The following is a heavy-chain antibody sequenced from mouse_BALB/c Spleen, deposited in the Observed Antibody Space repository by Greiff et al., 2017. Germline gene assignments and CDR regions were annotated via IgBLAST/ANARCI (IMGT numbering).Heavy chain of an antibody. CDR3: AVYYRYDAGYAMDY. CDR2: ISSGGSYT. CDR1: GFTFSSYG. J-gene: IGHJ4*01. D-gene: IGHD2-14*01. V-gene: IGHV5-6*01. Sequence: EVKVVESGGDLVKPGGSLKLSCAASGFTFSSYGMSWVRQTPDKRLEWVATISSGGSYTYYPDSVKGRFTISRDNAKNTLYLQMSSLKSEDTAMYYCAVYYRYDAGYAMDYWGQGTSVTVSS.